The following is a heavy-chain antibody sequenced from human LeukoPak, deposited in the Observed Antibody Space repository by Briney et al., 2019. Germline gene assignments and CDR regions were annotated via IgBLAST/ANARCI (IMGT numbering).Heavy chain of an antibody. V-gene: IGHV4-34*01. CDR1: GGSFSGYY. D-gene: IGHD3-16*01. CDR3: ARHYGP. CDR2: INRSGST. J-gene: IGHJ4*02. Sequence: RASETLSLTCAVYGGSFSGYYWTWIRQPPGMGLEWIGEINRSGSTNYNPSLKSRVTISVDTSKNQFSLKLRSVTAADTGVYYCARHYGPWGQGTLVTVSS.